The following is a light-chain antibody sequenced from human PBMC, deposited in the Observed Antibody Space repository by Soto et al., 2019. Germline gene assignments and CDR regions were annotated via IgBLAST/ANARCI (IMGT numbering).Light chain of an antibody. CDR1: KTVSTTY. Sequence: DIVLTQSPGTLSMSPGERATLSCRATKTVSTTYLAWYQQTPGQAPRLLIYSASSRATGIPDRFSGSGSGTNFTLTISRLEPEDSAVYYCQQYGGSPWTFGQGTKVEIK. J-gene: IGKJ1*01. V-gene: IGKV3-20*01. CDR3: QQYGGSPWT. CDR2: SAS.